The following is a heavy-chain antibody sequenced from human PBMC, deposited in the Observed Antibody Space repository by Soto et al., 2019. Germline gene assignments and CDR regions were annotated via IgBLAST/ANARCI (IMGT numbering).Heavy chain of an antibody. CDR1: GLSLSTSGEA. J-gene: IGHJ5*02. CDR2: IYWDDDK. V-gene: IGHV2-5*02. Sequence: QITLKESGPTLVKPTQTLTLTCTFSGLSLSTSGEAVGWIRQPPGKALEWLALIYWDDDKRYNPTLKTRLTTTKDTSKNQGVLTLTNMDPVDTATYYCAHYVSTSPAGWFAPWGQGILVTVSS. CDR3: AHYVSTSPAGWFAP. D-gene: IGHD3-10*02.